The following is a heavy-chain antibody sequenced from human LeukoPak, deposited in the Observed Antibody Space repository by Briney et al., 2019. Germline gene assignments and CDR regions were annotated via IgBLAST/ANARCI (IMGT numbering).Heavy chain of an antibody. J-gene: IGHJ5*02. CDR2: IYYSGST. CDR1: GGSISSHY. V-gene: IGHV4-59*11. CDR3: ARAGPFDP. Sequence: SETLSLTCTVSGGSISSHYWSWIRQPPGKGLEWIGYIYYSGSTTYTPSLKSRVTISLDTSKSQFSLKLSSVTAADTAVYYCARAGPFDPWGQGTLVTVSS.